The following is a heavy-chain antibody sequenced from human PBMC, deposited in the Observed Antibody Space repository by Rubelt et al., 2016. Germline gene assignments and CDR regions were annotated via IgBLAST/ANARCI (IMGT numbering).Heavy chain of an antibody. CDR3: ASITYSIDY. J-gene: IGHJ4*02. CDR2: IYHSGST. D-gene: IGHD1-14*01. Sequence: QVQLQESGPGLVKPSETLSLTCTVSGYSISSGYYWGWIRQPPGKGLEWIGSIYHSGSTYYNPSLKSRVTISVDTSKNQFSLKLSSVTAADTAVYYCASITYSIDYWGQGTLVTVSS. CDR1: GYSISSGYY. V-gene: IGHV4-38-2*02.